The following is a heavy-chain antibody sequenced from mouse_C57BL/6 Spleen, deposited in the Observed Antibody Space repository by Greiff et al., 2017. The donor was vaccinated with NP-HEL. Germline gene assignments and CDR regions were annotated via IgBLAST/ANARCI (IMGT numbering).Heavy chain of an antibody. Sequence: EVKLVESGPGLVKPSQSLSLTCSVTGYSITSGYYWNWIRQFPGNKLEWMGYISYDGSNNYNPSLKNRISITRDTSKNQFFLKLNSVTTEDTATYYCARGMAVPIDYWGQGTTLTVSS. CDR1: GYSITSGYY. CDR3: ARGMAVPIDY. D-gene: IGHD3-3*01. CDR2: ISYDGSN. V-gene: IGHV3-6*01. J-gene: IGHJ2*01.